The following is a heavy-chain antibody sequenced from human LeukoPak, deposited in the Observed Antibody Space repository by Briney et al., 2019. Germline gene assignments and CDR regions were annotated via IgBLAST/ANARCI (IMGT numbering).Heavy chain of an antibody. D-gene: IGHD3-22*01. CDR1: GFPLRRQY. CDR2: IYSGGTT. CDR3: TLDSSGYYYFDY. Sequence: GSLRLSCTGFGFPLRRQYLSWVRQAPGKGLGGVSVIYSGGTTDYADSVKGRFTISRDNSKNMLYLQMNSLRADDTAVYYCTLDSSGYYYFDYSGQGTLVTVSS. J-gene: IGHJ4*02. V-gene: IGHV3-53*01.